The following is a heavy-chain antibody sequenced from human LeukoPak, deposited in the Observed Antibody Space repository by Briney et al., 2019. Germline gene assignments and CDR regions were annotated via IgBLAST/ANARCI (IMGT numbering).Heavy chain of an antibody. V-gene: IGHV1-8*01. J-gene: IGHJ6*03. CDR3: ARTYSGYYYYYMDV. Sequence: ASVTVSCKASGYTFTSYDINWVRQATGQGLEWMGWMNPNSGNTGYAQKFQGRVTMTRNSSISAAYMELSSLRSEDTAVYYCARTYSGYYYYYMDVWGEGTTVTISS. CDR1: GYTFTSYD. D-gene: IGHD5-12*01. CDR2: MNPNSGNT.